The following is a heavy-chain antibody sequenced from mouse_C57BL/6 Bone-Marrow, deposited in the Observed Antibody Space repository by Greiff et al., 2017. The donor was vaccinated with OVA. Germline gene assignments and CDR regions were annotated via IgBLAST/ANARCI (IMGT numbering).Heavy chain of an antibody. J-gene: IGHJ3*01. Sequence: VKLKESGPGLVQPSQSLSITCTVSGFSFTSYGVHWVRQSPGKGLEWLGVIWSGGSTDYNAAFISSLSISKANSKSQVFFKMNSLQADDTAIYYWARNWGRPLRRAWFAYWGQGTLVTVSA. D-gene: IGHD1-1*01. CDR3: ARNWGRPLRRAWFAY. CDR1: GFSFTSYG. V-gene: IGHV2-2*01. CDR2: IWSGGST.